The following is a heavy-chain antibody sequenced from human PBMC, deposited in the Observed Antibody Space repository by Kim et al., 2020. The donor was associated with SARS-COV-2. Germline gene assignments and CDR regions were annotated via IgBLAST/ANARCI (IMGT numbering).Heavy chain of an antibody. J-gene: IGHJ6*02. D-gene: IGHD3-10*01. CDR2: INPSGGST. Sequence: ASVKVSCKASGYTFTSYYMHWVRQAPGQGLEWMGIINPSGGSTSYAQKFQGRVTMTRDTSTSTVYMELSSLRSEDTAVYYCARDPTKPGLWCGELLSAGMDVWGQGTTVTVSS. CDR3: ARDPTKPGLWCGELLSAGMDV. CDR1: GYTFTSYY. V-gene: IGHV1-46*01.